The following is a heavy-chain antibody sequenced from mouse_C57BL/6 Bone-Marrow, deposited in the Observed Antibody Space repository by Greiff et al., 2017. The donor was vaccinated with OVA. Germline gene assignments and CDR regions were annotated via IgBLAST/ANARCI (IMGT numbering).Heavy chain of an antibody. Sequence: QVQLKQPGAELVKPGASVKLSCKASGYTFTSYWMHWVKQRPGQGLEWIGMIHPNSGSTNYNEKFKSKATLTVDKSSSTAYMQLSSLTSEDSAVYYCARFRRLAWFAYWGQGTLVTVSA. CDR3: ARFRRLAWFAY. J-gene: IGHJ3*01. V-gene: IGHV1-64*01. CDR2: IHPNSGST. CDR1: GYTFTSYW.